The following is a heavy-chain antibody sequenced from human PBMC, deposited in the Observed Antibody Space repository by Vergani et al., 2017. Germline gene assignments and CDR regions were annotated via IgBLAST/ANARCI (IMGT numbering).Heavy chain of an antibody. D-gene: IGHD5/OR15-5a*01. V-gene: IGHV3-30*02. Sequence: QVQLVESGGGVVQPGGSLRLSCAASGFTFSTFGMHWVRQAPGKGLEWVAFIRYDGSNKYYADSVKGRFTISTDNSKNTVYVQMSSLRSEDTAVYYCAKERDAREDRLPDYWGQGTLVTVSS. CDR1: GFTFSTFG. CDR2: IRYDGSNK. CDR3: AKERDAREDRLPDY. J-gene: IGHJ4*02.